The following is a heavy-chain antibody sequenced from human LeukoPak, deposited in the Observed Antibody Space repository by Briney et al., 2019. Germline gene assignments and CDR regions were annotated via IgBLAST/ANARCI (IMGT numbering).Heavy chain of an antibody. V-gene: IGHV7-4-1*02. CDR3: ARDFHLLWFGERPPLDY. CDR1: GYTFTNYA. CDR2: INTNTGNP. J-gene: IGHJ4*02. D-gene: IGHD3-10*01. Sequence: GASVKVSCKASGYTFTNYAMNWVRQAPGQGLEWMGWINTNTGNPTYAQGFTGRFVFSLDTSVSTAYLQISSLKAEDTAVYYCARDFHLLWFGERPPLDYWGQGTLVTVSS.